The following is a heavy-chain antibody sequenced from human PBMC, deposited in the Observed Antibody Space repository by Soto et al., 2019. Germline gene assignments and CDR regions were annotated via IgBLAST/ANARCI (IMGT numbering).Heavy chain of an antibody. V-gene: IGHV4-30-4*07. CDR1: GGSISSGGYS. D-gene: IGHD6-19*01. CDR3: AESGYSSGWPGPVYYFDY. CDR2: IYYRGST. J-gene: IGHJ4*02. Sequence: SATLSLTCAVSGGSISSGGYSWSWIRQPPGKGLEWIGYIYYRGSTYYNPSLKSRVTISVDKSKNQFSLKLSSVTAADTAVYYCAESGYSSGWPGPVYYFDYWGQGTLVTVSS.